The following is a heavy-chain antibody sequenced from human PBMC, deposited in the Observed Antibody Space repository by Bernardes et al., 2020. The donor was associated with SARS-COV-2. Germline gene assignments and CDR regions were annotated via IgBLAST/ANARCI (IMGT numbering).Heavy chain of an antibody. V-gene: IGHV4-59*01. Sequence: LSLTCTVSGGSISSYYWSWIRQPPGKGLEWIGYIYYSGSTNYNPSLKSRVTISVDTSKNQFSLKLSSVTAADTAVYYCARASSITIFGVIGWFDPWGQGTLVTVSS. CDR3: ARASSITIFGVIGWFDP. J-gene: IGHJ5*02. D-gene: IGHD3-3*01. CDR1: GGSISSYY. CDR2: IYYSGST.